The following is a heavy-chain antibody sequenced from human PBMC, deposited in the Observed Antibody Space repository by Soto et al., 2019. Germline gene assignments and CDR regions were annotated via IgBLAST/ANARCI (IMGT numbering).Heavy chain of an antibody. J-gene: IGHJ6*02. D-gene: IGHD1-26*01. V-gene: IGHV4-59*08. Sequence: QVQLQASGPGLVKPSDTLSLTCTVSGDSIGTYNWGWIRQPPGKRLERIGYIYSNGGTSYNPALKSRVTISADTSTKQFYLRWSSVTSADTAVYYCVRQGIGALHGLLDVWGQGTTVTVSS. CDR1: GDSIGTYN. CDR2: IYSNGGT. CDR3: VRQGIGALHGLLDV.